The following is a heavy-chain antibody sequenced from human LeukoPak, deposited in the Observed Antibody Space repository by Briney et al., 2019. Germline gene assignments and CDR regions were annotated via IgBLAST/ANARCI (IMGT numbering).Heavy chain of an antibody. Sequence: PGGSLRLSCAASGFTFSSYVMSWVRQAPGKGLEWVSAISGSGGSTYYADSVKGRFTISRDNSKNTLYLQMNSLRAEDTAVYYCAKGSSSSTSLNWFDPWGQGTLVTVSS. CDR1: GFTFSSYV. D-gene: IGHD2-2*01. J-gene: IGHJ5*02. V-gene: IGHV3-23*01. CDR3: AKGSSSSTSLNWFDP. CDR2: ISGSGGST.